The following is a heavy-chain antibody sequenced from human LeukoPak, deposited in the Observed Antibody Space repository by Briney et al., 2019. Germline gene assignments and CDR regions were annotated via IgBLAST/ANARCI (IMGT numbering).Heavy chain of an antibody. CDR2: ISAYNGNT. CDR3: ARVVKGTFFEDYYMDV. Sequence: GASVKVSCKASGYTFTSYGISWVRQAPGQGLEWMGWISAYNGNTNYAQKLQGRVTMTTDTSTSTAYMELRSLRSDDTAVYYCARVVKGTFFEDYYMDVWGKGTTVTVSS. CDR1: GYTFTSYG. J-gene: IGHJ6*03. V-gene: IGHV1-18*01. D-gene: IGHD3-22*01.